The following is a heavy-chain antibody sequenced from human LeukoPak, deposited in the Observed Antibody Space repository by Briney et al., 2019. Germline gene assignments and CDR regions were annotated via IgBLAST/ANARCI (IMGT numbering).Heavy chain of an antibody. CDR2: ISYDGSNK. D-gene: IGHD2-21*02. CDR3: ASSCGGDCYDAFDI. J-gene: IGHJ3*02. V-gene: IGHV3-30*19. Sequence: GGSLRLSCAASGFTFSSYGMHWVRRAPGKGLEWVAVISYDGSNKYYADSVKGRFTISRDNSKNTLYLQMNSLRAEDTAVYYCASSCGGDCYDAFDIWGQGTMVTVSS. CDR1: GFTFSSYG.